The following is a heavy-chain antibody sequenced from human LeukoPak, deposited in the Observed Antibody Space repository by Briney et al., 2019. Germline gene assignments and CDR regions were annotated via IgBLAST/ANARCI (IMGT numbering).Heavy chain of an antibody. Sequence: ASVKVSCKASGYTFTSYYMHWVRQAPGQGLEWMGIINPSGGSTSYAQKFQGRVTMTRDTSTSTVYMELRSLRSDDTAVYYCASKIGYCSSTSCSQYAFDIWGQGTMVTVSS. V-gene: IGHV1-46*01. CDR1: GYTFTSYY. D-gene: IGHD2-2*01. J-gene: IGHJ3*02. CDR3: ASKIGYCSSTSCSQYAFDI. CDR2: INPSGGST.